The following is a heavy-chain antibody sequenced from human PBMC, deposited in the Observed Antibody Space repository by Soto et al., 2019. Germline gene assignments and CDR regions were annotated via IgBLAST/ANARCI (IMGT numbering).Heavy chain of an antibody. CDR3: AKDLGYDGSGIEI. D-gene: IGHD5-12*01. Sequence: EVQLLEAGGGLVQPGGPLRLSCVASGFSFSDFGMSWVRQAPGKGLEWVSATSGSGETTYYADSVKGRFTIYRDTSKNTLYVQMNSLRAEDTAVYYCAKDLGYDGSGIEIWGQGTPVTVSP. J-gene: IGHJ4*02. CDR2: TSGSGETT. CDR1: GFSFSDFG. V-gene: IGHV3-23*01.